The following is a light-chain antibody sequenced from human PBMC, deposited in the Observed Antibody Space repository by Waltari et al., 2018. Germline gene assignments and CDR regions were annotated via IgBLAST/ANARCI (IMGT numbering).Light chain of an antibody. J-gene: IGLJ3*02. CDR3: QSADNSGTYWE. Sequence: SHELTQPPSVSVSPGQTATISCSRDALPKQYGYWYQQKPGQAPILLIYKDTERPSGIPEQFSGFSSGTTVTLTISGVQAEDEADYYCQSADNSGTYWEFGGGTKLTVL. CDR2: KDT. V-gene: IGLV3-25*03. CDR1: ALPKQY.